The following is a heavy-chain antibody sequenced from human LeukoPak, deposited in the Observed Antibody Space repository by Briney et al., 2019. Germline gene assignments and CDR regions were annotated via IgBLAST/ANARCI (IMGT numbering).Heavy chain of an antibody. CDR2: ISTSGST. J-gene: IGHJ5*02. Sequence: PSETLSLTCTVSGGSISSYYWSWIRQPAGKGLESIGHISTSGSTNYNPSLKSRVTMSVDTSKNQFSLKLSSVTAADTAVYYCARTIAGGSYRYPYWFDPWGQGTLVTVSS. CDR3: ARTIAGGSYRYPYWFDP. CDR1: GGSISSYY. V-gene: IGHV4-4*07. D-gene: IGHD3-16*02.